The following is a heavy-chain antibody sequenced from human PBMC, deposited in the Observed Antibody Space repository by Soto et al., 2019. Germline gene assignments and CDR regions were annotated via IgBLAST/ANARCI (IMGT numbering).Heavy chain of an antibody. CDR3: ARDYKVPAARGKENLFDP. CDR2: INAGNGNT. CDR1: GYTFTSYA. V-gene: IGHV1-3*01. D-gene: IGHD2-2*01. Sequence: ASVKVSCKASGYTFTSYAMHWVRQAPGQRLEWMGWINAGNGNTKYSQKFQGRVTITRDTSASTAYMELSSLRSEDTAVYYCARDYKVPAARGKENLFDPWGQGTLVTVSS. J-gene: IGHJ5*02.